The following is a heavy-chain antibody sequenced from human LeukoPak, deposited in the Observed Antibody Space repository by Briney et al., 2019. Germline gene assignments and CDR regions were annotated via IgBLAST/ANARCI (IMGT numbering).Heavy chain of an antibody. J-gene: IGHJ6*03. CDR2: LYHSDNV. V-gene: IGHV4-38-2*01. D-gene: IGHD3-3*01. Sequence: SETLSLTCAVSGYSISNGYYWVWIRQPPGKGLEWIGSLYHSDNVYYNTAPKSRVSMSVDTSKNEFSLKLSFVTAEDTAVYYCARQHDSYYYYYIDVWGSGTTVTVSS. CDR1: GYSISNGYY. CDR3: ARQHDSYYYYYIDV.